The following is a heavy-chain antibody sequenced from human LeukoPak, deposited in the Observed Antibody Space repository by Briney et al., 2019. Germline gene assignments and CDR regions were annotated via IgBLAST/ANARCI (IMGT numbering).Heavy chain of an antibody. CDR3: ARDVDYGGRLDN. D-gene: IGHD4-23*01. J-gene: IGHJ4*02. V-gene: IGHV3-30-3*01. Sequence: GGSLRLSCAASGFTFTSYTFHWVRQAPGKGLEWVSVISHDGSNTYNADSVKGRFTFSRDNSKNPLYLQMNSLRAEDTAVYYCARDVDYGGRLDNWGQGTLVTVSS. CDR1: GFTFTSYT. CDR2: ISHDGSNT.